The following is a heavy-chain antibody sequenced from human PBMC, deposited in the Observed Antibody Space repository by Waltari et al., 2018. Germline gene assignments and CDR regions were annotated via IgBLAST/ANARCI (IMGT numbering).Heavy chain of an antibody. CDR2: ISAYNGNT. V-gene: IGHV1-18*01. Sequence: QVQLVQSGAEVRKPGASVKVSCKASGYTFTSYGISWVRQAPGQGLEWMGWISAYNGNTNYAQKLQGRDTMTTDTSTSTAYMELRSPRSDDTAVYYCAREGAGVVVPAAMPGFNRFDWFDPWGQGTLVTVSS. D-gene: IGHD2-2*01. CDR1: GYTFTSYG. CDR3: AREGAGVVVPAAMPGFNRFDWFDP. J-gene: IGHJ5*02.